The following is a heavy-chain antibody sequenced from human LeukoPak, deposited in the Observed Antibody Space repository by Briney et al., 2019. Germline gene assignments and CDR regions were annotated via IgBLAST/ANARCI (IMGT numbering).Heavy chain of an antibody. V-gene: IGHV4-39*07. CDR1: GGSISSTNYY. CDR2: IYYSGST. Sequence: PSETLSLTCTVSGGSISSTNYYWGWIRQPPGKGLEWIGSIYYSGSTYYNPSLKSRVTISVDTSKNQFSLKLSSVTAADTAVYYCARVWVYGSGSYEDYWGQGTLVTVSS. CDR3: ARVWVYGSGSYEDY. J-gene: IGHJ4*02. D-gene: IGHD3-10*01.